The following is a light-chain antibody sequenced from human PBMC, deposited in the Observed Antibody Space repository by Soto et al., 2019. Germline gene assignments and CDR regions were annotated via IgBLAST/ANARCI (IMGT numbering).Light chain of an antibody. V-gene: IGKV1-16*02. CDR2: AAS. CDR3: QQYNSYPLT. J-gene: IGKJ4*01. CDR1: QGMSNY. Sequence: DIQMTQSPSSLSASVGDRVTITCRASQGMSNYLAWFQQKPGKALKSLIYAASSLQSGVPSKFSGSGSGTDFTLTISSLQPEDFATYYCQQYNSYPLTFGGGTKVDIK.